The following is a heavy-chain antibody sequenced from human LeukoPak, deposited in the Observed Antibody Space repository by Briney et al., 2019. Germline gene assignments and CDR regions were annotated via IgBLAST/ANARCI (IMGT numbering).Heavy chain of an antibody. Sequence: GGSLRLSCEASGFTLSTYWMNWFRQVPGKGLDWVANINPDGSGKRYVDSVKGRFTIARDNADNSLSLQMNSLRAEDTAVYYCASWGAGGNSWGQGTLVTVSS. V-gene: IGHV3-7*01. CDR2: INPDGSGK. CDR3: ASWGAGGNS. J-gene: IGHJ4*02. D-gene: IGHD3-16*01. CDR1: GFTLSTYW.